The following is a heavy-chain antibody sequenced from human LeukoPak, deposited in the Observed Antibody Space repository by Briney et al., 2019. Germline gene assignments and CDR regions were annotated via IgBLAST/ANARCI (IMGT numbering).Heavy chain of an antibody. CDR3: ARMIAAAGKHTDY. CDR2: IYYSGST. Sequence: SETLSLTCTVSGGSISSSSYYWGWIRQPPGKGLEWIAYIYYSGSTYYNPSLKSRVTISLDTSKNQFSLRLSSVTAADTAVYYCARMIAAAGKHTDYWGQGTLVTVSS. CDR1: GGSISSSSYY. J-gene: IGHJ4*02. V-gene: IGHV4-39*07. D-gene: IGHD6-13*01.